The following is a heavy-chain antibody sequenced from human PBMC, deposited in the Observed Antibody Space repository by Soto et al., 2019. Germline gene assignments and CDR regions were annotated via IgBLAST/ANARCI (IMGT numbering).Heavy chain of an antibody. Sequence: EVQLVESGGDLIQPGGSLRISCAASGFTFSTSWMHWVRQAPGEGLAWVSRINSDGTTINYADSVKCRFTISSENAKDRLYRQKNSLRAADTAFYYCAIDGTYRFDYWGPGTLVTVSS. V-gene: IGHV3-74*01. CDR3: AIDGTYRFDY. CDR2: INSDGTTI. J-gene: IGHJ4*02. D-gene: IGHD1-26*01. CDR1: GFTFSTSW.